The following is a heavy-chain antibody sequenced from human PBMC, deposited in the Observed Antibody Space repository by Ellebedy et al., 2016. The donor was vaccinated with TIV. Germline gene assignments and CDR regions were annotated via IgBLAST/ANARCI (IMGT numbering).Heavy chain of an antibody. V-gene: IGHV3-7*01. Sequence: LSLTCAASGFNFRSYWMTWVRQAPGKGLEWVAKIRQEGDEIYYVESVKGRFPISRGNAKNSLFLQMNSLRVEDTAVYYCARRASYGDYAVQVNPWFDPWGQGTLVTVSS. CDR3: ARRASYGDYAVQVNPWFDP. D-gene: IGHD4-17*01. CDR2: IRQEGDEI. J-gene: IGHJ5*02. CDR1: GFNFRSYW.